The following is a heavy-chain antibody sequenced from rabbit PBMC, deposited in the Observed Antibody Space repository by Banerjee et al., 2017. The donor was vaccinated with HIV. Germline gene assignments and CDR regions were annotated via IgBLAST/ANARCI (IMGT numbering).Heavy chain of an antibody. J-gene: IGHJ4*01. CDR1: GFSFSSDYD. V-gene: IGHV1S45*01. Sequence: QEQLEESGGDLVKPGASLTLTCTASGFSFSSDYDMCWVRQAPGKGLEWIACIYTGSSGSTYYASWAKGRFTISETSSTTVTLQMTSLTAADTATYFCARDLAGVIGWNFNLWGQGTLVTVS. D-gene: IGHD4-1*01. CDR2: IYTGSSGST. CDR3: ARDLAGVIGWNFNL.